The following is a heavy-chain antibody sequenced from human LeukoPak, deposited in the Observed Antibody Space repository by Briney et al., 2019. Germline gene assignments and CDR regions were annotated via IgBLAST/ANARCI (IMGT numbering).Heavy chain of an antibody. CDR2: ISGNGGST. Sequence: PGGSLRLSCAASGFTFSSYAMSWVRQAPGKGLEWVSLISGNGGSTYYADSVKGRFTISRDNSKNTLYLQMNSLRAEDTAVYYCARKLSTAVAGYNWIDPWGQGTLVTVSS. CDR3: ARKLSTAVAGYNWIDP. CDR1: GFTFSSYA. D-gene: IGHD6-19*01. V-gene: IGHV3-23*01. J-gene: IGHJ5*02.